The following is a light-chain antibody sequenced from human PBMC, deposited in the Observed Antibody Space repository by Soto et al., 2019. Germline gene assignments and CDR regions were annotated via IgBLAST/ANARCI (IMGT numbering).Light chain of an antibody. CDR3: QQLISYPVT. CDR1: QGISSY. V-gene: IGKV1-9*01. J-gene: IGKJ4*01. CDR2: AAS. Sequence: DIQLTQSPSFLSASVGDRVTITCRASQGISSYLAWYQQKPGKAPKLLIYAASTLQRGAPSRFSGGGSRTEFTLTISSLQPEDFATYFCQQLISYPVTFGGGTKVESK.